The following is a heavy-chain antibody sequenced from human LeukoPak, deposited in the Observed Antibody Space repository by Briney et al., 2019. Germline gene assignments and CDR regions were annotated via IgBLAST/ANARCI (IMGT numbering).Heavy chain of an antibody. D-gene: IGHD3-10*01. CDR3: ARIYGSGSYYMRDYYFDY. V-gene: IGHV4-39*01. Sequence: PSETLSLTCTVSGDFISSSSYYWGWIRQPPGKGLEWIGNIYYSGSTQYNPPLKSRVTISVDTSKNQCSLKLNSVTAADTAVYSCARIYGSGSYYMRDYYFDYWGQGTLVTVSS. CDR1: GDFISSSSYY. J-gene: IGHJ4*02. CDR2: IYYSGST.